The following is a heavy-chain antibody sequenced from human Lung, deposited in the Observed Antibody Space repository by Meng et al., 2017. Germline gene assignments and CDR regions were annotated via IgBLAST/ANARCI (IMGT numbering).Heavy chain of an antibody. D-gene: IGHD1-26*01. J-gene: IGHJ4*02. CDR2: IFHSGST. CDR1: GGSITSSTW. V-gene: IGHV4-4*02. Sequence: VPRQGSGPGLVKPSGTLSFTCAVSGGSITSSTWWSWVRQTPGKGLEWFGEIFHSGSTNYNPPLESRVTISVDKSKNQFSLKVYSVTAADTATYYCARFDISSSGRGDYWGQGILVTVSS. CDR3: ARFDISSSGRGDY.